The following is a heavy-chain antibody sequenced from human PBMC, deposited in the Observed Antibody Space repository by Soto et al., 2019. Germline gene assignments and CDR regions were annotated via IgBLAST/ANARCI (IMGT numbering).Heavy chain of an antibody. CDR3: AKRDCSGGSCYPSFHLLFDY. Sequence: EVQLLESGGGLVQPGGSLRLSCAASGFTFSSYAMSWVRQAPGKGLEWVSAISGSGGSTYYADPVKGRFTISRDNSKNTLYLQMTSLRAEDTAVYYCAKRDCSGGSCYPSFHLLFDYWGQGTLVTVSS. CDR2: ISGSGGST. D-gene: IGHD2-15*01. V-gene: IGHV3-23*01. CDR1: GFTFSSYA. J-gene: IGHJ4*02.